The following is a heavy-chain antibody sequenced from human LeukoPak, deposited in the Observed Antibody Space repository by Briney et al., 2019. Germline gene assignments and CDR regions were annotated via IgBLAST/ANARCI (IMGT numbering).Heavy chain of an antibody. CDR3: ARSGVPHGTGV. Sequence: GGSLRLSCAASGFTFSSYWMTWVRQAPEKGLEWVANIKQDGSETYYVDSVKGRFTISRDNAKNSLCLHMNSLRVEDSAVYYCARSGVPHGTGVWGQGTTVTVSS. J-gene: IGHJ6*02. V-gene: IGHV3-7*04. D-gene: IGHD7-27*01. CDR1: GFTFSSYW. CDR2: IKQDGSET.